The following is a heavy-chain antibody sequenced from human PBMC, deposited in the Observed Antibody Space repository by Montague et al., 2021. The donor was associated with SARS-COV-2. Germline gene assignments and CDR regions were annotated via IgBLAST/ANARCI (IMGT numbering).Heavy chain of an antibody. Sequence: SETLSLTCTVSGGSISSSSYYWGWIRQPPGKGLEWIGSIYYSGSTYYNPSLKSRVTISADTSKNQFSLKLSSVTAADTAVYYCARLGYYYDSSGIADYWGQGTLVTVSS. CDR1: GGSISSSSYY. CDR2: IYYSGST. D-gene: IGHD3-22*01. CDR3: ARLGYYYDSSGIADY. J-gene: IGHJ4*02. V-gene: IGHV4-39*01.